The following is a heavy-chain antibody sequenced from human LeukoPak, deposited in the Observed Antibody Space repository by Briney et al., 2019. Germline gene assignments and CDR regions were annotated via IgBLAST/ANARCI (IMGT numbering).Heavy chain of an antibody. Sequence: GGSLRLSCAASGFTFSSYSMNWVRQAPGKGLEWVSSIGSSSSYIYYADSVKGRFTISRDNAKNSLYLQMNSLRAEDTAVYYCARDSFAQLGYFDYWGQGTLVTVSS. CDR2: IGSSSSYI. V-gene: IGHV3-21*01. J-gene: IGHJ4*02. D-gene: IGHD6-13*01. CDR1: GFTFSSYS. CDR3: ARDSFAQLGYFDY.